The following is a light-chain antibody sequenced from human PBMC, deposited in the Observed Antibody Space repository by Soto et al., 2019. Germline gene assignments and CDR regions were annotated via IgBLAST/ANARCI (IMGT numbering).Light chain of an antibody. J-gene: IGKJ4*01. V-gene: IGKV3-11*01. CDR3: QQRSNWPPT. CDR2: DAS. CDR1: QSVGSS. Sequence: EIVLTQSPATLSLSPGERATLSCWVSQSVGSSSAWYQQKPGQAPRLLIYDASNRATGIPARFSGSGSGTDFTLTISSLEPEDFAVYYRQQRSNWPPTFGGGTKVDIK.